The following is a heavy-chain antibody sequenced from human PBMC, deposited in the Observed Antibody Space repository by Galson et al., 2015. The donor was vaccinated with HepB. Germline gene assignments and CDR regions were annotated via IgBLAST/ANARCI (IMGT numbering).Heavy chain of an antibody. J-gene: IGHJ4*02. CDR2: ISPYNGDT. CDR1: GYNFNDFY. V-gene: IGHV1-2*02. CDR3: ARGASAAFWSGYSTNFDL. D-gene: IGHD3-3*01. Sequence: SVKVSCKASGYNFNDFYLHWVRQAPGQGLEWMGWISPYNGDTNSARRLQGRLTVTMDTSIGVVYMELSRLKFGDTAVYFCARGASAAFWSGYSTNFDLWGQGTLVTVSA.